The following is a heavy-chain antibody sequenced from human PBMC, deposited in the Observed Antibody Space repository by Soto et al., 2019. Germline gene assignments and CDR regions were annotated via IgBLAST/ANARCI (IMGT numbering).Heavy chain of an antibody. CDR2: VTDSGRRT. CDR3: AKIDCGADVCRRVDH. V-gene: IGHV3-23*01. J-gene: IGHJ4*02. D-gene: IGHD3-9*01. Sequence: EVQLLESGGGLVQPGGSLRLSCAASGFTFSKYAMTWVRQAPGKGLEWVSSVTDSGRRTFYADSVKGRFTISRDNSGNTLFLQMNSLRAEDTAVYYCAKIDCGADVCRRVDHWGQGTLVTVSS. CDR1: GFTFSKYA.